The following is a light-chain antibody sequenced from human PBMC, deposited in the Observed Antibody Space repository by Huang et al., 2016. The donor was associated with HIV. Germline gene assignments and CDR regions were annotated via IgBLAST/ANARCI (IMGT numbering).Light chain of an antibody. CDR3: QQYKTLPT. J-gene: IGKJ1*01. Sequence: EIVLTQSPGTLSLSPGERATLSCRASQNIINNYLAWYQQKPHQAPRLLIYAASSRVTGIPDRFGGSGSGTDFTLTISRLEPEDFATYFCQQYKTLPTFGRGTTVDIK. CDR2: AAS. CDR1: QNIINNY. V-gene: IGKV3-20*01.